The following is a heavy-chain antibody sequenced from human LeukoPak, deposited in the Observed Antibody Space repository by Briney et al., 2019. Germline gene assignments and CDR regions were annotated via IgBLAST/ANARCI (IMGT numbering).Heavy chain of an antibody. J-gene: IGHJ4*02. V-gene: IGHV1-8*01. D-gene: IGHD5-24*01. CDR2: MNPNSGNT. Sequence: ASVKVSCKASGYTFTSYDINWVRQATGQGLEWMGWMNPNSGNTGYAQKFQGRVTMTTNTSISTAYMELSSLRSEDTAVYYCARAVEMAPFVDYWGQGTLVTVSS. CDR3: ARAVEMAPFVDY. CDR1: GYTFTSYD.